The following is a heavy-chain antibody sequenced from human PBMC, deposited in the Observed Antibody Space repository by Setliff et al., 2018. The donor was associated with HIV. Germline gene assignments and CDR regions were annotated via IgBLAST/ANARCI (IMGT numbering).Heavy chain of an antibody. Sequence: SETLSLTCSVSGVSISDTIGTSYYWDWLRQPPGKGLEWIGNIHYSRGTYYNASLKSRVTISLDTSKNHFSLKLTSVAAADTAVYYCASRYHDSSGFYNSWGQGVLVTVSS. CDR1: GVSISDTIGTSYY. V-gene: IGHV4-39*02. CDR2: IHYSRGT. J-gene: IGHJ4*02. CDR3: ASRYHDSSGFYNS. D-gene: IGHD3-22*01.